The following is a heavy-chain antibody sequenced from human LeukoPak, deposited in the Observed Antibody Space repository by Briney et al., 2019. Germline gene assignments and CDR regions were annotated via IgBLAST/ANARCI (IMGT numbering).Heavy chain of an antibody. CDR3: AKDHRDSLYYPYYGTDV. CDR2: IYSGGST. CDR1: GFTVSSNY. D-gene: IGHD3-22*01. Sequence: GGSLRLSCAASGFTVSSNYMSWVRQAPGKGLEWVSVIYSGGSTYYADSVKGRFTISRDNSKNTLYLQMNSLRAEDTAVYYCAKDHRDSLYYPYYGTDVWGQGTKVSVSS. V-gene: IGHV3-53*05. J-gene: IGHJ6*02.